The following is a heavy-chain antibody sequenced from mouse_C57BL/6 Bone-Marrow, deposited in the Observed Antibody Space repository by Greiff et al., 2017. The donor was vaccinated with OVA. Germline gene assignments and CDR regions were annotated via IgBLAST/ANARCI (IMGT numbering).Heavy chain of an antibody. D-gene: IGHD2-1*01. CDR3: AREAVYYGNYWYLDY. Sequence: QVQVKQSGAELAKPGASVKLSCKASGYTFTSYWMHWVKQRPGQGLEWIGYINPSSGYTKYNQKFKDKATLTADKSSSTAYMQLSSLTYEDSAVYYCAREAVYYGNYWYLDYWGQGTTLTVSS. V-gene: IGHV1-7*01. J-gene: IGHJ2*01. CDR2: INPSSGYT. CDR1: GYTFTSYW.